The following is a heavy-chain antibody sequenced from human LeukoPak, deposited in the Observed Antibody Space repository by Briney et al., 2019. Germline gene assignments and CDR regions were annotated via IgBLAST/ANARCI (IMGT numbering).Heavy chain of an antibody. J-gene: IGHJ4*01. CDR1: GFSFSDDW. D-gene: IGHD5-24*01. Sequence: GGSLRLSCAASGFSFSDDWMTWVRQVPGKGLEWVANIKQGGSERYYVDSVKGRFTISRDNTRNSLYLDMNSLRAEDTAVYYCARGGVDDYNYHYFFYDWGHGALVTVSS. CDR2: IKQGGSER. V-gene: IGHV3-7*05. CDR3: ARGGVDDYNYHYFFYD.